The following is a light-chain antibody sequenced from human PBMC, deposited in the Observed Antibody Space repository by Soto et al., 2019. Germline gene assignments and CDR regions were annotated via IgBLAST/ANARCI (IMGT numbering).Light chain of an antibody. CDR1: SSDIGRYSY. V-gene: IGLV2-14*01. J-gene: IGLJ2*01. Sequence: QFVLTQPASVSGSPGQSIAISCTGTSSDIGRYSYVSWYQQHPGKAPKLIIYEVSYRPSGVSTRFSGSKSDNTASLTISGLQAEDEADYFCSSYSTTSSPHVLFGGGTKVTVL. CDR2: EVS. CDR3: SSYSTTSSPHVL.